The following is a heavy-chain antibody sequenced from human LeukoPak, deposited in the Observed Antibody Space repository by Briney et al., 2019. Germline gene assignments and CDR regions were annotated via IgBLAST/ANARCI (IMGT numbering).Heavy chain of an antibody. CDR3: ARVRTEYQLLPSPYYFDY. CDR2: ISSSSSYI. D-gene: IGHD2-2*01. J-gene: IGHJ4*02. CDR1: GFTFSSYG. V-gene: IGHV3-21*01. Sequence: GGSLRLSCAASGFTFSSYGMTWVRQAPGKGLEWVSSISSSSSYIYYADSVKGRFTISRDNAKNSLYLQMNSLRAEDTAVYYCARVRTEYQLLPSPYYFDYWGQGTLVTVSS.